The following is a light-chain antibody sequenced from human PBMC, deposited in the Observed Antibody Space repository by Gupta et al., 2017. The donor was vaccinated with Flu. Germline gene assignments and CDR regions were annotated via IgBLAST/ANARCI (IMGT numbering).Light chain of an antibody. Sequence: DIQMTQSPSSLSASVGDRVTITCRASQSVSGYVNWYQQRPGKAPKLLISDVSNLQSGVPSTFSGSGSGTDFTLTISNLQAEDSATYYCQQGFGVPFTFGGGTKVDIK. CDR3: QQGFGVPFT. CDR1: QSVSGY. CDR2: DVS. V-gene: IGKV1-39*01. J-gene: IGKJ4*01.